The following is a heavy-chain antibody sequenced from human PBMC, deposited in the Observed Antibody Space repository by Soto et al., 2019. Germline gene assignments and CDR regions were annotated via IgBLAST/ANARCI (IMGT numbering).Heavy chain of an antibody. CDR3: AKDRAQTYYYDSSGPPADY. J-gene: IGHJ4*02. CDR1: GFTLSSYA. Sequence: GGSLRLSCAASGFTLSSYAMSWVRQAPGKGLEWVSAISGSGGSTYYADSVKGRFTISRDNSKNTLYLQMNSLRAEDTAVYYCAKDRAQTYYYDSSGPPADYWGQGTLVTVSS. D-gene: IGHD3-22*01. CDR2: ISGSGGST. V-gene: IGHV3-23*01.